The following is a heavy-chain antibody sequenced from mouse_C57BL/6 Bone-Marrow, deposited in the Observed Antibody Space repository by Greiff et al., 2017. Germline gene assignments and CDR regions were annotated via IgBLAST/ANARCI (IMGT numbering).Heavy chain of an antibody. CDR2: ISNLAYSI. Sequence: EVKLVESGGGLVQPGGSLKLSCAASGFTFSDYGMAWVRQAPRKGPEWVAFISNLAYSIYYADTVTGRFTISRENAKNTLYLEMSSLRSEDTAMYYCARSCWPAWFAYWGQGTLVTVSA. J-gene: IGHJ3*01. V-gene: IGHV5-15*01. CDR3: ARSCWPAWFAY. CDR1: GFTFSDYG.